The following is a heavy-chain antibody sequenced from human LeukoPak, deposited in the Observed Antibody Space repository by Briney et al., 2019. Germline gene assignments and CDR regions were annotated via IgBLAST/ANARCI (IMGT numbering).Heavy chain of an antibody. Sequence: GGPLRLSCAASGCIVSTYSMNWVRQAPGKRLEWISSISSGSANIYYADSVKGRFTISRDNAKYSLFLQMNSLRAEDPAVYYCARGLVVDEYWGQGTLVAVSS. CDR1: GCIVSTYS. CDR2: ISSGSANI. J-gene: IGHJ4*02. D-gene: IGHD3-22*01. V-gene: IGHV3-21*01. CDR3: ARGLVVDEY.